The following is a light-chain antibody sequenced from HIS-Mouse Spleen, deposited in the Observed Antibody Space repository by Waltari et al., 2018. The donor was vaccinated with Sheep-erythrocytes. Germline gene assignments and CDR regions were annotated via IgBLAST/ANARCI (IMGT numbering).Light chain of an antibody. V-gene: IGKV3-15*01. CDR2: GAS. CDR3: QQYNNWPPPYT. Sequence: TQSPAPLSVSPGERATLSCRASQSVSSNLAWYQQKPGQAPRLLIYGASTRATGIPARFSGSGSGTEFTLTISSMQSEDFAVYYCQQYNNWPPPYTFGQGTKLEIK. CDR1: QSVSSN. J-gene: IGKJ2*01.